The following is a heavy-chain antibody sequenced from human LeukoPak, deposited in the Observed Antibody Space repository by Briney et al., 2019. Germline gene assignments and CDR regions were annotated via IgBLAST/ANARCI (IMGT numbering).Heavy chain of an antibody. Sequence: SGGSLRLSCAASGFTFSGSAIHWVRQASGKGLEWVGRIRTKINNYATAYAASVKGRFTISRDDSMNTAYLQMNSLKTEDTAVYYCSNQAHPALGDYDLLDYWGQGTLVTVSS. D-gene: IGHD4-17*01. V-gene: IGHV3-73*01. J-gene: IGHJ4*02. CDR2: IRTKINNYAT. CDR3: SNQAHPALGDYDLLDY. CDR1: GFTFSGSA.